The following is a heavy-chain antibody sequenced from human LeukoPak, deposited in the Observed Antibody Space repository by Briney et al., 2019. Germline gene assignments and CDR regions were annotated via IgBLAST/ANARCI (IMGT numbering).Heavy chain of an antibody. J-gene: IGHJ6*02. Sequence: GGSLRLSCAASGFTFSSHWMHWVRQPPGKGLVWVSRNNGDGGSTNYADSVKGRFTISRDNAKNTLYLQVNSLRVEDTAIYYCARDRWVAADFHYYYAMDVWGQGTTVTVSS. V-gene: IGHV3-74*01. CDR3: ARDRWVAADFHYYYAMDV. CDR1: GFTFSSHW. D-gene: IGHD6-25*01. CDR2: NNGDGGST.